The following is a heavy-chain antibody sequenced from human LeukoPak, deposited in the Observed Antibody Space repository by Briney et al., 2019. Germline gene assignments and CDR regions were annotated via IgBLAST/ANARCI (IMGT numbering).Heavy chain of an antibody. V-gene: IGHV4-31*03. CDR1: GGSISSGGYY. J-gene: IGHJ5*02. CDR3: ARHYGGNRGNWFDP. CDR2: IYYSGST. D-gene: IGHD4-23*01. Sequence: PSETLSLTCTVSGGSISSGGYYWSWIRQHPGKGLEWIGYIYYSGSTYYNPSLKSRVTISVDTSKNQFSLKLSSVTAADTAVYYCARHYGGNRGNWFDPWGQGTLVTVSS.